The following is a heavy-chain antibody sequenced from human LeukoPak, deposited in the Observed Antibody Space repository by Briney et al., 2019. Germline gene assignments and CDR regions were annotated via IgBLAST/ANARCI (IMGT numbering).Heavy chain of an antibody. CDR2: IHYSGST. CDR3: ARDPTAAGKGAWFDP. D-gene: IGHD6-13*01. V-gene: IGHV4-39*02. Sequence: SETLSLTCTVSGGSISSSGYYWGWIRQPPGKGLEWIGSIHYSGSTYYNPSLKSRVTISVDTSKNQFSLKLSSVAAADTAVYYCARDPTAAGKGAWFDPWGQGTLVTVSS. J-gene: IGHJ5*02. CDR1: GGSISSSGYY.